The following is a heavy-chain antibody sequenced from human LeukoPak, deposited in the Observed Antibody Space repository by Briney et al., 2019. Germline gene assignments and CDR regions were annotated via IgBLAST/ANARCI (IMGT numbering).Heavy chain of an antibody. V-gene: IGHV1-69*04. J-gene: IGHJ4*02. CDR1: GGTFSSYA. CDR2: IIPILGIA. CDR3: ARDHPTMYYFDY. Sequence: SVKVSCKASGGTFSSYAISWVRQAPGQGLEWMGRIIPILGIANYARKFQGRVTITADKSTSTAYMELSSLRSEDTAVYYCARDHPTMYYFDYWGQGTLVTVSS. D-gene: IGHD3-10*02.